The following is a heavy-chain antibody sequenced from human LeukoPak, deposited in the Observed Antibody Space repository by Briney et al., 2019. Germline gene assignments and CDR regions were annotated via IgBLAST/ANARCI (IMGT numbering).Heavy chain of an antibody. CDR1: EFIFSDYA. D-gene: IGHD6-19*01. Sequence: PGGSLRLSCAASEFIFSDYAMGWVRQAPGKGLEWVSTIDKTTYPTFYADSVKGRFTISRDNSKNTLYLQMNSLRTEDTAVYFCAKFEGATIPGWFNDYWGRESWSPSPQ. CDR3: AKFEGATIPGWFNDY. V-gene: IGHV3-23*05. J-gene: IGHJ4*02. CDR2: IDKTTYPT.